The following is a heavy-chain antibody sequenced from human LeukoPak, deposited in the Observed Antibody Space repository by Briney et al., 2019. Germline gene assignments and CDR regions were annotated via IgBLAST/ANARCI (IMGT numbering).Heavy chain of an antibody. CDR1: GYTFTGYY. CDR3: ARGQTRITMVRGAPYYYYMDV. Sequence: ASVKVSCKASGYTFTGYYMHWVRQAPGQGLEWMGWINPNSGGTNYAQKFQGRVTMTRDTSISTAYMELSRLRSDDTAVYYCARGQTRITMVRGAPYYYYMDVWGKGTTVTVSS. D-gene: IGHD3-10*01. J-gene: IGHJ6*03. V-gene: IGHV1-2*02. CDR2: INPNSGGT.